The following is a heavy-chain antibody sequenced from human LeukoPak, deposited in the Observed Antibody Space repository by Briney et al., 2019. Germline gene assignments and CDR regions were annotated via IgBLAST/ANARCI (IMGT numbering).Heavy chain of an antibody. CDR1: GGSISSGGYS. CDR3: ARYSSTWPYWYFDL. D-gene: IGHD6-13*01. Sequence: SETLSLTCAVSGGSISSGGYSWSWIRQPPGKGLEWVGYISHSESTYYKPSLKSRVSISVDRSKNQFSLELTSVTAADTAVYYCARYSSTWPYWYFDLWGRGTLVIVSS. V-gene: IGHV4-30-2*01. J-gene: IGHJ2*01. CDR2: ISHSEST.